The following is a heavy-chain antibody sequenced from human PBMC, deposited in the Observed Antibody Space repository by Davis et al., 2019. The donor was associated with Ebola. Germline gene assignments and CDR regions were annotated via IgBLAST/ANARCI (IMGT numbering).Heavy chain of an antibody. CDR1: GFTFSSYG. CDR2: IWYDGSNK. Sequence: PGGSLRLSCAASGFTFSSYGMHWVRQAPGKGLEWVAVIWYDGSNKYYADSVKGRFTISRDNSKNTLYLQMNSLRAEDTAVYYCARGSGDIVVVPAAMHRYYYGMDVWGQGTTVTVSS. V-gene: IGHV3-33*01. J-gene: IGHJ6*02. CDR3: ARGSGDIVVVPAAMHRYYYGMDV. D-gene: IGHD2-2*01.